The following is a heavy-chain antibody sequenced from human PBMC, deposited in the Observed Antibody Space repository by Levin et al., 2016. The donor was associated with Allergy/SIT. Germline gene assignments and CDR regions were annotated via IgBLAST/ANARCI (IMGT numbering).Heavy chain of an antibody. D-gene: IGHD1-26*01. V-gene: IGHV5-51*01. Sequence: VRQMPGKGLEWMGIIYPGDSDTRYSPSFQGQVTISADKSISTAYLQWSSLKASDTAMYYCARSEVGATKGTHINYYYYYGMDVWGQGTTVTVSS. J-gene: IGHJ6*02. CDR2: IYPGDSDT. CDR3: ARSEVGATKGTHINYYYYYGMDV.